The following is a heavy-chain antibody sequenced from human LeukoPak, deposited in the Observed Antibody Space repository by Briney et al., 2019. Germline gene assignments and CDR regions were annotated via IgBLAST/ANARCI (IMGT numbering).Heavy chain of an antibody. CDR2: IKQDGSEK. Sequence: PGGSLRLSCAASGFTFSSYWTNWVRQAPGKGLEWVANIKQDGSEKYYVDSVKGRFTISRDNAKNSLYLQMNSLRAEDTAVYYCARGPPRDSSGYFNYWGQGTLVTVSS. J-gene: IGHJ4*02. CDR1: GFTFSSYW. V-gene: IGHV3-7*01. D-gene: IGHD3-22*01. CDR3: ARGPPRDSSGYFNY.